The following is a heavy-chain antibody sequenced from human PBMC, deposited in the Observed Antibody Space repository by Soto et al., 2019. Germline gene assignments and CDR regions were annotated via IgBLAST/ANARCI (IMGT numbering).Heavy chain of an antibody. CDR1: GGSFSGYY. D-gene: IGHD3-3*01. Sequence: SETLSLTCAVYGGSFSGYYWSWIRQPPGKGLEWIGEINHSGSTNYNPSLKSRVTISVDTSKNQFSLKLSSVTAADTAVYYCASSETYDVWSGYYSKDFQHWGQGTLVTVSS. CDR3: ASSETYDVWSGYYSKDFQH. CDR2: INHSGST. V-gene: IGHV4-34*01. J-gene: IGHJ1*01.